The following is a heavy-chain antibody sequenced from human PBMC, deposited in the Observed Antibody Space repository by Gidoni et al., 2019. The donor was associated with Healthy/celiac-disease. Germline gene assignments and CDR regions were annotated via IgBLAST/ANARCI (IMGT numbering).Heavy chain of an antibody. CDR1: GGPISSYY. V-gene: IGHV4-59*01. D-gene: IGHD6-19*01. CDR3: ARASGWSPDSLVGYGMDV. Sequence: QVQLPESGPGLVKPSETLSLTCTVPGGPISSYYWSWIRQPPGKGLEWIGYIDYSGSTNYNPSLKSRVTISVDTSKNQFSLKLSSVTAADTAVYYCARASGWSPDSLVGYGMDVWGQGTTVTVSS. CDR2: IDYSGST. J-gene: IGHJ6*02.